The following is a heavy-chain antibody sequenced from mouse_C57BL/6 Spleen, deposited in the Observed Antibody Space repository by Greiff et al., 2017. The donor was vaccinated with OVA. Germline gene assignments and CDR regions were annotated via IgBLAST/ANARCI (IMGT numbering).Heavy chain of an antibody. J-gene: IGHJ2*01. V-gene: IGHV1-82*01. CDR3: ALTTVVAPYYFDY. Sequence: VKLQESGPELVKPGASVKISCKASGYAFSSSWMNWVKQRPGKGLEWIGRIYPGDGDTNYNGKFKGKATLTADKSSSTAYMQLSSLTSEDSAVYFCALTTVVAPYYFDYWGQGTTLTVSS. D-gene: IGHD1-1*01. CDR2: IYPGDGDT. CDR1: GYAFSSSW.